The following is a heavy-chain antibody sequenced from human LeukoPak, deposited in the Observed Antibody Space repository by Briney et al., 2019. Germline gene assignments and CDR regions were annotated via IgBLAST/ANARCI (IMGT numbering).Heavy chain of an antibody. CDR2: IYYSGST. CDR3: ARRSVTYYYGSGSYYFDP. J-gene: IGHJ5*02. CDR1: GGSISSHY. V-gene: IGHV4-59*11. Sequence: SETLSLICTVSGGSISSHYWSWIRQPPGKGLEWIGYIYYSGSTNYNPSLKSRVTISVDTSKNQFSLKLSSVTAADTAVYYCARRSVTYYYGSGSYYFDPWGQGTLVTVSS. D-gene: IGHD3-10*01.